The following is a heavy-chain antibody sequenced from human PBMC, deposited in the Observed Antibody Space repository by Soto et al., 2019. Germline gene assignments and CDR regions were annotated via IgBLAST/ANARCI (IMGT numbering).Heavy chain of an antibody. CDR1: GGSSSSYY. D-gene: IGHD4-4*01. Sequence: SETLSLTCTVSGGSSSSYYWRWIRQPAGKGLEWSGRMYTSGSTNYTPSLKSRVTMSVDTSDNQFSLKLSSVTAADTAVYYCARGPTTVTTDYFDYWGQGTLVTVSS. V-gene: IGHV4-4*07. CDR2: MYTSGST. J-gene: IGHJ4*02. CDR3: ARGPTTVTTDYFDY.